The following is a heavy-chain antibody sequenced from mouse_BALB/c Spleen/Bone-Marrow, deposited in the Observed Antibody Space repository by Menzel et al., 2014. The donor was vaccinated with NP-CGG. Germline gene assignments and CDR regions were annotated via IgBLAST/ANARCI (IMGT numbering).Heavy chain of an antibody. CDR3: SRDYGGTAWFAY. J-gene: IGHJ3*01. D-gene: IGHD1-1*01. CDR1: GFNIKDTY. Sequence: VQLQQSGAELVKPGASVKLSCTASGFNIKDTYMHWVKQRPEQGLEWIGRIDPANGNTKYDPKFQGKATITADTSSNTAYLQLGSLTSEDTAVYYCSRDYGGTAWFAYWGQGTLVTVSA. V-gene: IGHV14-3*02. CDR2: IDPANGNT.